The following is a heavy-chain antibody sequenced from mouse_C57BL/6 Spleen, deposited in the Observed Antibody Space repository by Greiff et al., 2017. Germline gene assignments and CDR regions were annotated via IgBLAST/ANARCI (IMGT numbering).Heavy chain of an antibody. V-gene: IGHV1-26*01. CDR3: ARGGAYYSNSPFAY. J-gene: IGHJ3*01. D-gene: IGHD2-5*01. CDR2: INPNNGGT. CDR1: GYTFTDYY. Sequence: EVQLQQSGPELVKPGASVKISCKASGYTFTDYYMNWVKQSHGKSLEWIGDINPNNGGTSYNQKFKGKATLTVDKSSSTAYMELRSLTSEDSAVYYCARGGAYYSNSPFAYWGQGTLVTVSA.